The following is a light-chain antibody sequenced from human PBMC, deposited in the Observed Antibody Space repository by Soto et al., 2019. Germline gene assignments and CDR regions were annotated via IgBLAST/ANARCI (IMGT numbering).Light chain of an antibody. Sequence: QSVLTQPDSVSGSPGQSMTISCTGTSSDVGGYNYVSWYQQHPGKAPKLMIYDVSNRPSGVSNRFSGSKSGNTASLTISGLQAEDEADYYCSSYTSSSTYVFGTGTRSPS. CDR3: SSYTSSSTYV. CDR2: DVS. V-gene: IGLV2-14*01. CDR1: SSDVGGYNY. J-gene: IGLJ1*01.